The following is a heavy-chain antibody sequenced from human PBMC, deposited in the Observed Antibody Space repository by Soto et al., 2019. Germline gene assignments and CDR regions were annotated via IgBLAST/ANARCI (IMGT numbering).Heavy chain of an antibody. D-gene: IGHD6-19*01. J-gene: IGHJ1*01. V-gene: IGHV3-23*01. CDR2: ISGSGGST. CDR1: GFTFSSYA. Sequence: EVQLLESGGGLVQPGGSLRLSCAASGFTFSSYAMSWVRQAPGKGLEWVSAISGSGGSTYYADSVKGRFTISRDNSKNTLDLQMNSLRAEDTAVYYWAKAGVAVAGTEGYFQHWGQGTLVTVSS. CDR3: AKAGVAVAGTEGYFQH.